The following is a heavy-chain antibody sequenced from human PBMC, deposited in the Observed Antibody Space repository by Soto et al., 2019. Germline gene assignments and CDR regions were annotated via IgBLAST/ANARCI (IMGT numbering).Heavy chain of an antibody. V-gene: IGHV1-3*01. Sequence: SVNVSCRASGDSFTAYPLHLVRQAPGQRLEWRGWSKAGNGRTQDSHKFEGRITITRDTSASTVYMDLSSLTSEDTAVYYCAAVGCNDITCPDRFGPWGQGTLVTVSS. CDR3: AAVGCNDITCPDRFGP. CDR1: GDSFTAYP. D-gene: IGHD3-22*01. CDR2: SKAGNGRT. J-gene: IGHJ5*01.